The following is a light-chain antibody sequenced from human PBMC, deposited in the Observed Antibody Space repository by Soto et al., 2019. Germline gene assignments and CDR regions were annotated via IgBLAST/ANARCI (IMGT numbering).Light chain of an antibody. CDR1: QSVNTN. J-gene: IGKJ4*01. CDR2: GAS. CDR3: QQYGSSPHT. V-gene: IGKV3-20*01. Sequence: EIEISQSPASVSMSPGERVTLSCRASQSVNTNLAWYQHKPGQAPRLLIYGASTRATGIPARFSGSGSGTDFTLTISRLEPEDFAVYYCQQYGSSPHTFGRGTKVDIK.